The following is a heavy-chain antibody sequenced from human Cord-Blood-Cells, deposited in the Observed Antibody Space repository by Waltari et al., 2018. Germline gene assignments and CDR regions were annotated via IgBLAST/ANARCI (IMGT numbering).Heavy chain of an antibody. CDR1: GGSISRSSYY. CDR3: ARRRDAFDI. V-gene: IGHV4-39*01. J-gene: IGHJ3*02. CDR2: IYYSGST. Sequence: QLQLQESGPGLVKPSENLSLTCTVSGGSISRSSYYWGWIRKPTGKGLEWIGSIYYSGSTYYNPSLKSRVTISVDTSKNQFSLKLSSVTAADTAVYYCARRRDAFDIWGQGTMVTVSS.